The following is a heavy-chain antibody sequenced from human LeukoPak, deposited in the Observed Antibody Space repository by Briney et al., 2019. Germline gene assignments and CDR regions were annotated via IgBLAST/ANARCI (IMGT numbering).Heavy chain of an antibody. J-gene: IGHJ6*03. CDR1: GGSINSYY. V-gene: IGHV4-59*01. Sequence: SETLSLTCTVSGGSINSYYWSWIRQPPGKGLQWIGCIHYSGSTNYNPSLKSRVTISVDTSKNQFSLKLSSVTAADTAVYYCARTTMVRGTYYMDVWGKGTTVTISS. CDR2: IHYSGST. CDR3: ARTTMVRGTYYMDV. D-gene: IGHD3-10*01.